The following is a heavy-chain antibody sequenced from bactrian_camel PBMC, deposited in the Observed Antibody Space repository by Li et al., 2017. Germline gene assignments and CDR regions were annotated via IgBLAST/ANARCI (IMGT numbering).Heavy chain of an antibody. CDR1: GFTFSSSG. J-gene: IGHJ4*01. CDR3: AKDLFTDYAR. D-gene: IGHD4*01. Sequence: DVQLVESGGGLVQPGGSLRLSCAASGFTFSSSGMSWVRQAPGKEREGVATLRFGVATRYADSVKGQFTISRDNTKNILYLQMNSLKSEDTALYYCAKDLFTDYARWGQGTQVTVS. V-gene: IGHV3S67*01. CDR2: LRFGVAT.